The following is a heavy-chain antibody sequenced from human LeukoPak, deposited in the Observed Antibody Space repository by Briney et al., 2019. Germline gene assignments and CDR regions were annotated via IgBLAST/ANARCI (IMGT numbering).Heavy chain of an antibody. CDR2: ITGDGGGT. CDR1: GFTFGKYW. V-gene: IGHV3-23*01. Sequence: GGSLRLSCVASGFTFGKYWMSWVRQVPGKGLEWVSAITGDGGGTNHADSVKGRFTISRDNSKNTLYLQMNSLRAEDTAVYYCAKETSSGNFVTLDCWGQGTLVTVSS. D-gene: IGHD1-26*01. CDR3: AKETSSGNFVTLDC. J-gene: IGHJ4*02.